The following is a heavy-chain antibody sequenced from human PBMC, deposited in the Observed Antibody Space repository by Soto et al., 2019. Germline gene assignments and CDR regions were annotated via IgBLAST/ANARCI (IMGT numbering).Heavy chain of an antibody. Sequence: QVQLVQSGAEVKKPGSSVKVSCKASGGTFSSYAISWGRQAPGQGLEWMGGIIPIFGTANYAQKFQGRVTITADESTSTAYMELSSLGSEDTAVYYCASNREVVPAADYYFDYWGQGTLVTVSS. CDR3: ASNREVVPAADYYFDY. CDR2: IIPIFGTA. CDR1: GGTFSSYA. V-gene: IGHV1-69*01. D-gene: IGHD2-2*01. J-gene: IGHJ4*02.